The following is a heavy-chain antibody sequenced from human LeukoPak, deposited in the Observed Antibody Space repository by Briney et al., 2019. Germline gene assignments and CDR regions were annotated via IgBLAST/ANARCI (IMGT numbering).Heavy chain of an antibody. Sequence: SETLSLTCTVSGGSIISSDYHWGWVRQPPGKGLEWIGTISYSGNTDYNPSLRSRVTISVDTSNNQFSLRLGSVTAADTAVYHGAKLCFSAPPKRVFDIGGRGKMVPV. D-gene: IGHD1-26*01. J-gene: IGHJ3*02. V-gene: IGHV4-39*01. CDR3: AKLCFSAPPKRVFDI. CDR1: GGSIISSDYH. CDR2: ISYSGNT.